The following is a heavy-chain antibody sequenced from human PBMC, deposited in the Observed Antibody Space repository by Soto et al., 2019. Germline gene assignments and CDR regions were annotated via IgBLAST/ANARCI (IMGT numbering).Heavy chain of an antibody. CDR1: GISLTTSGEG. V-gene: IGHV2-5*02. CDR3: GHNIGGDYVYGFDF. Sequence: QIALKESGPTLVKPTQTLTLTCTFSGISLTTSGEGVGWVRQPPGKGLEWVALVYGDGDKRYLTSLKSRLTITKDTSKNQVVLTMTNMDPVDTGTYFFGHNIGGDYVYGFDFWGQGTKVTVSS. J-gene: IGHJ3*01. D-gene: IGHD3-16*01. CDR2: VYGDGDK.